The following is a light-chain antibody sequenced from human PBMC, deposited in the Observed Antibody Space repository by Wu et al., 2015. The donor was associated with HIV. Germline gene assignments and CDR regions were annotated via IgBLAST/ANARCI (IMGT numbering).Light chain of an antibody. CDR1: QSISSS. V-gene: IGKV1-5*03. CDR2: KAS. Sequence: DIQMTQSPSTLSASIGGRVTITCRASQSISSSLAWYQQKAGKAPKLLIYKASSLESGVPSRFSGSASGTEFTLTISSLQPDDFTAYYCQQYNTYPWTFGQGTKVEIK. CDR3: QQYNTYPWT. J-gene: IGKJ1*01.